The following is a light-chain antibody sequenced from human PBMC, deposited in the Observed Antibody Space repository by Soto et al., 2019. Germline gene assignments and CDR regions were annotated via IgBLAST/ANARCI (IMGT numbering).Light chain of an antibody. V-gene: IGKV1-39*01. CDR3: QQSFSTPHT. J-gene: IGKJ2*01. CDR2: ATS. Sequence: IQMTQSPSSLSASVGDTVTITCRASQTISFYLNWYQQKPGRTPNLLIYATSGLQSGVPSRFDGSGSGTEFTLTISSLQPDDFATYYCQQSFSTPHTFGQGTKLELK. CDR1: QTISFY.